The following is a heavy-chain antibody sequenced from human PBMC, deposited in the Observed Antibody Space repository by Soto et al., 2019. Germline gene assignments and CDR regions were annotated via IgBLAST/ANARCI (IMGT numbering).Heavy chain of an antibody. CDR1: GDSVSSNNIA. CDR3: ARGRWPTFDY. Sequence: HSQTLSLTCAVSGDSVSSNNIAWNWLRQSPWRGLEWLGRTYYRSKWYNEYAVSVRSRITINLDTSKNQFSLQLNSVTPEDTAVYYCARGRWPTFDYWGQGAQVTVSS. V-gene: IGHV6-1*01. J-gene: IGHJ4*02. D-gene: IGHD2-15*01. CDR2: TYYRSKWYN.